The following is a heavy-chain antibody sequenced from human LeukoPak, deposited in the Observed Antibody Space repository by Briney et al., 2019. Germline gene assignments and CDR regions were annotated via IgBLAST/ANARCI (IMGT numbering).Heavy chain of an antibody. V-gene: IGHV3-30*03. D-gene: IGHD6-19*01. CDR1: GFTFSSHG. CDR3: ARDYSSGWVDY. J-gene: IGHJ4*02. CDR2: ISYDGDTE. Sequence: GGSLRLSCAASGFTFSSHGMHWVRQAPGKGLEWVAVISYDGDTEYYTDSVKGRFTISRDNSKNTLYLQMSSLRAEDTAVYYCARDYSSGWVDYWGQGTLVTVSS.